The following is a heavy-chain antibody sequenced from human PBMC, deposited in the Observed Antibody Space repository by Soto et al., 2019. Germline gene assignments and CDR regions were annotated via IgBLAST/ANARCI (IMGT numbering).Heavy chain of an antibody. D-gene: IGHD3-10*01. V-gene: IGHV4-4*07. CDR1: GGSISSYY. Sequence: ETLSLTCTVSGGSISSYYWIWVRHPSVKGLEWIVRIYTSGSTNYNPSLKSRVTMSVDTSKNQFSLKLSSVTAADTAVYYCARDSRTRYYYGSGSYYNPGSFDPWGQGTLVTVSS. J-gene: IGHJ5*02. CDR2: IYTSGST. CDR3: ARDSRTRYYYGSGSYYNPGSFDP.